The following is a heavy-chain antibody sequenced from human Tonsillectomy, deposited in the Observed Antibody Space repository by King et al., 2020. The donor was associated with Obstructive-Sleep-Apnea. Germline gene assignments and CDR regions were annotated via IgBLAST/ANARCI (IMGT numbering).Heavy chain of an antibody. CDR1: GGSISSSNYH. D-gene: IGHD2-15*01. CDR2: IYYSGST. Sequence: QLQESGPGLVKPSETLSLICTVSGGSISSSNYHWGWIRQPPGKGLEWIGSIYYSGSTYYNPSLNSRVTISVDTSKNQFSLKLTSVTAADTAVFYCARLSLVVGTTWDNWGQGTLVTVSS. V-gene: IGHV4-39*01. J-gene: IGHJ4*02. CDR3: ARLSLVVGTTWDN.